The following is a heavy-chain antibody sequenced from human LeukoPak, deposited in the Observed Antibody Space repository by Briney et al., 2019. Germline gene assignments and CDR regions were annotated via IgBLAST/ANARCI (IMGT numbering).Heavy chain of an antibody. J-gene: IGHJ4*02. CDR1: GYTFTSYA. D-gene: IGHD3-3*01. V-gene: IGHV1-3*01. Sequence: ASVKVSCKASGYTFTSYAMHWVRPAPGQRLEWMGWLNAGNGNTKYSQKFQGRVTITRDTSASTAYMELSSLRSEGTAVYYCATALDFWSGYYTFDYWGQGTLVTVSS. CDR3: ATALDFWSGYYTFDY. CDR2: LNAGNGNT.